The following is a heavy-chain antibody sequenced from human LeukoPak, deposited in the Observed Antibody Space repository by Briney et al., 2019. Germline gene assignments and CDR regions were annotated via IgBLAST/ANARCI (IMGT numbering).Heavy chain of an antibody. CDR3: ARGKAAVADFDY. CDR1: GGSISSYC. V-gene: IGHV4-4*07. J-gene: IGHJ4*03. Sequence: SETLSLTCTVSGGSISSYCRSWVRQPAGKGLEWIGRIYTSGSTNYNPSLKSRVTMSVDTSKNQFSLKLSSVTAADTAVYYCARGKAAVADFDYSGRGTLFTVSS. D-gene: IGHD6-13*01. CDR2: IYTSGST.